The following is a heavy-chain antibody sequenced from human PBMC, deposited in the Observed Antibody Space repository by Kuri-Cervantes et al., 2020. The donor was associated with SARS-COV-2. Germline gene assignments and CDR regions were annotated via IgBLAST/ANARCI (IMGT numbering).Heavy chain of an antibody. CDR1: GYAFNNYG. CDR2: INTATGNT. D-gene: IGHD2-2*01. CDR3: AREVGYCDSGRCYGLDAFDI. V-gene: IGHV1-18*01. J-gene: IGHJ3*02. Sequence: ASVKVSCKASGYAFNNYGINWVRQAPGQGLEWMGWINTATGNTHYSQKFQGRVTITRDTAASTEFMELNSLRSEDTAVYYCAREVGYCDSGRCYGLDAFDIWGQGTMVTVSS.